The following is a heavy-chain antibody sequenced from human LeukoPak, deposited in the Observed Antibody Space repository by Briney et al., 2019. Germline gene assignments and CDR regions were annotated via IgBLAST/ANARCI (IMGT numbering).Heavy chain of an antibody. V-gene: IGHV1-2*02. Sequence: ASVKVSCKASGYTFTAYYLHWVRQAPGQGLEWMGWINPNSGGTNYAQKFQGRVTMTRDTSISTAYMELSRLRSDDTAVYYCARQRLGGARFDPWGQGTLVTVSS. J-gene: IGHJ5*02. CDR1: GYTFTAYY. CDR3: ARQRLGGARFDP. D-gene: IGHD3-16*01. CDR2: INPNSGGT.